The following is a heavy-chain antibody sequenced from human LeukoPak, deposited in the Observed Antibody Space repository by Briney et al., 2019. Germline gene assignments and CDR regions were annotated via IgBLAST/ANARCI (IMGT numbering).Heavy chain of an antibody. Sequence: SETLSLTCTVSGGYISSYYWSWVRQPAGKGLEWIGRIYTSGSTNYNPSLKSRVPMTVDTSKNQFSLKLSSVTAADTAVYYCARGGPYYYYYYMDVWGKGTTVTVCS. CDR2: IYTSGST. CDR3: ARGGPYYYYYYMDV. J-gene: IGHJ6*03. CDR1: GGYISSYY. V-gene: IGHV4-4*07.